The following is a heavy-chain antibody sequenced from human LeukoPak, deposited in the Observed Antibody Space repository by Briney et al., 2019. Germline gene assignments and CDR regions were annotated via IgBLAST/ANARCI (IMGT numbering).Heavy chain of an antibody. D-gene: IGHD3-9*01. CDR2: IRGTVDNT. CDR1: GFTFSNYA. J-gene: IGHJ4*02. V-gene: IGHV3-23*01. Sequence: GGSLRLSRAASGFTFSNYAMGWVRQAPGKGLEWVSSIRGTVDNTHYADAVKGRFTISRDISKNTLYLQMNSLRAEDTARYYCAKASTRDTGYYFDSWGQGTLVTVSS. CDR3: AKASTRDTGYYFDS.